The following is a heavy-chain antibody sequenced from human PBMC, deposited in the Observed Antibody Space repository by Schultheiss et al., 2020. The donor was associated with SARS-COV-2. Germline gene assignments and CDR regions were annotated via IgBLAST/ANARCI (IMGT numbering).Heavy chain of an antibody. CDR3: ARPYDSSGYYWRRWVEYYDGRDG. CDR2: ISYDGSNK. D-gene: IGHD3-22*01. Sequence: GGSLRLSCAASGFTFSSYAMHWVRQAPGKGLEWVAVISYDGSNKYYADSVKGRFTISRDNSKNTLYLQMNSLRAEDTAVYYCARPYDSSGYYWRRWVEYYDGRDGWGQGTTVTVS. J-gene: IGHJ6*02. V-gene: IGHV3-30*01. CDR1: GFTFSSYA.